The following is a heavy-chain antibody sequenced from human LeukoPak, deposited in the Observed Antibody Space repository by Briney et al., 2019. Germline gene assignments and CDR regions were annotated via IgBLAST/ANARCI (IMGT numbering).Heavy chain of an antibody. CDR2: ISSSSSYI. Sequence: KPGGSLRLSCAASGFTFSSYSMNWVRQAPGKGLEWVSSISSSSSYIYYADSVKGRFTISRDNATNSRSLQLNSLRAEDTAVYYCARDVRGAAGTSDWYFDLWGRGTLVTVSS. J-gene: IGHJ2*01. D-gene: IGHD6-13*01. CDR3: ARDVRGAAGTSDWYFDL. V-gene: IGHV3-21*01. CDR1: GFTFSSYS.